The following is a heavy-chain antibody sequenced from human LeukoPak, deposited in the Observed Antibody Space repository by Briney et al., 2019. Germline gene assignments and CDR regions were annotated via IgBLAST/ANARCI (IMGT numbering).Heavy chain of an antibody. Sequence: GGSLRLSCAASGFTFSNAWMSWVRLAPGKGLEWVGRIKSKTDGGTTDYAAPVKGRFTISRDDSKNTLYLQMNSLKTEDTAVYYCTTDVKAYSSGWYYFDYWGQGTLVTVSS. CDR2: IKSKTDGGTT. V-gene: IGHV3-15*01. CDR3: TTDVKAYSSGWYYFDY. D-gene: IGHD6-19*01. CDR1: GFTFSNAW. J-gene: IGHJ4*02.